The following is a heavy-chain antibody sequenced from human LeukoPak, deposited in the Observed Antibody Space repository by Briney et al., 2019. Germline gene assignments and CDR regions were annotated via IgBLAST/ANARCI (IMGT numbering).Heavy chain of an antibody. D-gene: IGHD2-2*01. CDR3: ARDRFRGAYCSSTSCSPGY. CDR1: GYTFTGYY. Sequence: ASVTVSCKASGYTFTGYYMHWVRQAPGQGLEWMGWINPNSGGTNYAQKFQGRVTMTRDTSISTAYMELSRLRSDDTAVYYCARDRFRGAYCSSTSCSPGYWGQGTLVTVSS. J-gene: IGHJ4*02. CDR2: INPNSGGT. V-gene: IGHV1-2*02.